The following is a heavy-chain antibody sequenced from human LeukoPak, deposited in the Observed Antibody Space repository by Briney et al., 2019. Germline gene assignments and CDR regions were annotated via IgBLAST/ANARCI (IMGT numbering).Heavy chain of an antibody. CDR3: ARAPYYYYMDV. V-gene: IGHV4-59*01. J-gene: IGHJ6*03. CDR2: IYYSGST. CDR1: GGSISGYY. Sequence: SETLSLTCTVSGGSISGYYWSWIRQPPGKGLEWIGYIYYSGSTNYNPSLKSRVTISVDTSKNQFSLKLSSVTAADTAVYYCARAPYYYYMDVWGKGTTVTVSS.